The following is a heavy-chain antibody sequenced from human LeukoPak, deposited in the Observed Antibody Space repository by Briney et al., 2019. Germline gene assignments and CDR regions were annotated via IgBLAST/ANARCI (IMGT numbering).Heavy chain of an antibody. J-gene: IGHJ4*02. CDR2: IYSDGST. CDR1: GFTVSSSY. CDR3: ARGYSALDY. Sequence: PGGSLRLSCAVSGFTVSSSYMSWVRQAPEGKGLEWVSVIYSDGSTYYADSVKGRFTISRDISKNMLFLQMNSLRDEDTAVYYCARGYSALDYWGQGTLVTVTS. D-gene: IGHD6-13*01. V-gene: IGHV3-66*01.